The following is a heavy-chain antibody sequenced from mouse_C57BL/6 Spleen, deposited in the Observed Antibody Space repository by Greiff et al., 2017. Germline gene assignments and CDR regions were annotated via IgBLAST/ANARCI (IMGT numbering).Heavy chain of an antibody. Sequence: QVHVKQPGAELVKPGASVKMSCKASGYTFTSYWITWVKQRPGQGLEWIGDIYPGSGSTNYNEKFKSKATLTVDTSSSTAYMQLSSLTSEDSAVYYGARRGIYDGYYGYFDVWGTGTTVTVSS. CDR3: ARRGIYDGYYGYFDV. CDR1: GYTFTSYW. V-gene: IGHV1-55*01. J-gene: IGHJ1*03. D-gene: IGHD2-3*01. CDR2: IYPGSGST.